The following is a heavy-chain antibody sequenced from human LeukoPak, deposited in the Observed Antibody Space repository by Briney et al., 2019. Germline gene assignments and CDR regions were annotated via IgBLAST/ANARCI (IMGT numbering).Heavy chain of an antibody. CDR3: AGGSGASWFDP. J-gene: IGHJ5*02. Sequence: SETLSLTCTVSGGSISSGYWSWIRQPPGKGLEWIAYIYNSGRSNYNPSLKSRATISLDTSKNQFSLKLSSVTAADTAVYYCAGGSGASWFDPWGQGTPVTVSS. CDR2: IYNSGRS. CDR1: GGSISSGY. V-gene: IGHV4-59*01. D-gene: IGHD2-8*02.